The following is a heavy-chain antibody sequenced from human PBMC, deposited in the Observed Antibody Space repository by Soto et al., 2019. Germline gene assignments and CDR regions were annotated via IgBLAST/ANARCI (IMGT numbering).Heavy chain of an antibody. Sequence: QLQLQESGPGLVRPSETLSLSCNVSGGSISSSSYYWGWIRQPPGKGLEWIGSVYYSGSTFCNPSLRSRVTISVDTSKNQFSLNLSSVTAGDTAVYYCACLRSRIDYWGQGTLVTVSS. D-gene: IGHD3-10*01. CDR3: ACLRSRIDY. CDR2: VYYSGST. CDR1: GGSISSSSYY. J-gene: IGHJ4*02. V-gene: IGHV4-39*01.